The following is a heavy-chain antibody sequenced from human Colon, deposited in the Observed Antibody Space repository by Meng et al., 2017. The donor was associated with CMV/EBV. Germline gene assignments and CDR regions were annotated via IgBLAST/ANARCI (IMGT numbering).Heavy chain of an antibody. CDR3: AREVWFGEFPSLDY. V-gene: IGHV1-46*01. J-gene: IGHJ4*02. CDR1: GYTFTHYY. Sequence: ASGYTFTHYYIHWVRQAPGQGLEWMGMISSSGGTATYRQRFQGRVTMTRDTSTSTVYMEVNSLRSEDAAVYYCAREVWFGEFPSLDYWGQGTLVTVSS. D-gene: IGHD3-10*01. CDR2: ISSSGGTA.